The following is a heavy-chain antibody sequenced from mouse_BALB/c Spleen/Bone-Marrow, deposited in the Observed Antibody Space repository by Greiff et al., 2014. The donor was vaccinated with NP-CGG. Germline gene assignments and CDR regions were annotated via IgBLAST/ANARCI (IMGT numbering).Heavy chain of an antibody. CDR3: ARSELRRPAMDY. CDR2: IWAGRST. CDR1: GFSLTSYG. D-gene: IGHD2-4*01. Sequence: VKLVESGPGLVAPSQSLSITCTVSGFSLTSYGVHWVRQPPGKGLEWLGVIWAGRSTNYNSAPMSRLSNSKDNPKSQVFLKMTSLQIDNTAMYYCARSELRRPAMDYWGQGTSVTVSS. V-gene: IGHV2-9*02. J-gene: IGHJ4*01.